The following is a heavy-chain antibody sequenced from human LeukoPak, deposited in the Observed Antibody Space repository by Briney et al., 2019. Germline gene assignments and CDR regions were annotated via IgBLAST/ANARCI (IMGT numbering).Heavy chain of an antibody. D-gene: IGHD3-22*01. J-gene: IGHJ4*02. Sequence: GGSLRLSCAASGFTFSTYNMNWVRQAPGKGLEWISYINADSSTIQYADSVRGRFTTSRDNAKNSLYLQMNSLRAEDTAVYYCVRDNSRGQSLGVIYWGQGSLVTVPS. V-gene: IGHV3-48*01. CDR1: GFTFSTYN. CDR2: INADSSTI. CDR3: VRDNSRGQSLGVIY.